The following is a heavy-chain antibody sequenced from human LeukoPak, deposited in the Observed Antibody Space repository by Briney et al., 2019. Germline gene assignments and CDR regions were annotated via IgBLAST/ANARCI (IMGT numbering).Heavy chain of an antibody. J-gene: IGHJ3*02. CDR1: GFTFSSYS. CDR3: ARASSKQLAGYLPNGFDI. Sequence: PGGSLRLSCAASGFTFSSYSMNWVRQAPGKGLEWVSSTSSSGTYVYYADSVKGRFTISRDNAKNSLSLQMNSLRADDAAVYYCARASSKQLAGYLPNGFDIWGQGTMVTVSS. D-gene: IGHD3-9*01. CDR2: TSSSGTYV. V-gene: IGHV3-21*01.